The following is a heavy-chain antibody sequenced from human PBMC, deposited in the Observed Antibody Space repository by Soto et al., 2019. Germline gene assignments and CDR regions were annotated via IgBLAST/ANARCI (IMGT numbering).Heavy chain of an antibody. Sequence: QVQLVQSGAEVKKPGASVRVSCKTSGYTFINYGINWVRQAPGQGLEWMGWLSAYNGDTSSSEKLQDRFTMTTDTSTNTVYMDLRSLTSDDTAVYYCARGSAIVGCAEALDVWGQGTMVIVSS. CDR3: ARGSAIVGCAEALDV. CDR1: GYTFINYG. J-gene: IGHJ3*01. CDR2: LSAYNGDT. V-gene: IGHV1-18*01. D-gene: IGHD3-22*01.